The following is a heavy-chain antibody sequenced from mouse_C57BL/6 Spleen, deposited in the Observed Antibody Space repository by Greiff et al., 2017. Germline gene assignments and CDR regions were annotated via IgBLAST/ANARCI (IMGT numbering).Heavy chain of an antibody. V-gene: IGHV1-82*01. CDR1: GYAFSSSW. Sequence: VQLQQSGPELVKPGASVKISCKASGYAFSSSWMNWVKQRPGKGLEWIGRIYPGDGDTNYNGKFKGKATLTADKSSNTAYMQLSSLTSEDSAVYFCARDRRGYAMDYWGQGTSVTVSS. D-gene: IGHD3-2*01. CDR3: ARDRRGYAMDY. CDR2: IYPGDGDT. J-gene: IGHJ4*01.